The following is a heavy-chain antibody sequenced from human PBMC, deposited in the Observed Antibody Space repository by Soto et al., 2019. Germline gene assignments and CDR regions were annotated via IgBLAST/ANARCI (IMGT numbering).Heavy chain of an antibody. J-gene: IGHJ4*02. CDR2: IKQDGSEK. Sequence: GGSLRLSCAASGFTFSSYWMSWVRQAPGKGLEWVANIKQDGSEKYYVDSVKGRFTISRDNAKNSLYLQMNSLRAEDTAVYYCARDHKYYYDSSGYYRRNYWGQGTLVTVSS. D-gene: IGHD3-22*01. CDR1: GFTFSSYW. CDR3: ARDHKYYYDSSGYYRRNY. V-gene: IGHV3-7*01.